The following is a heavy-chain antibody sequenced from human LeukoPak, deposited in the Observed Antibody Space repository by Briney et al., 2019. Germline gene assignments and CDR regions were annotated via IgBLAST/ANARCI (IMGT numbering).Heavy chain of an antibody. Sequence: ASVQVSCKASGYTFTTYYMHWVRQAPGQGLEWMGMIYPSGGSTRNAQKFQGRVTMTRDMSTSTVYMELSSLRSEDTAVYYCARATPRDGDAFDIWGQGTMVTVSS. CDR2: IYPSGGST. V-gene: IGHV1-46*01. J-gene: IGHJ3*02. D-gene: IGHD1-14*01. CDR1: GYTFTTYY. CDR3: ARATPRDGDAFDI.